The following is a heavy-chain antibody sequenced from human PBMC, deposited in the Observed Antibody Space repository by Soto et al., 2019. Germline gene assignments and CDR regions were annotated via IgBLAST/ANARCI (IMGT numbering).Heavy chain of an antibody. CDR1: DGSINSDGYY. CDR2: IYYSGST. J-gene: IGHJ5*02. Sequence: QVQLQESGPGQMKPSQTLSLTSTVTDGSINSDGYYWSWIRQHPGKGLEWIGYIYYSGSTYYNPSLNSRVTISVDTPENQFSLKLSSVTAADTAVYYCARSVFPWGQGTLVTVSS. V-gene: IGHV4-31*03. CDR3: ARSVFP.